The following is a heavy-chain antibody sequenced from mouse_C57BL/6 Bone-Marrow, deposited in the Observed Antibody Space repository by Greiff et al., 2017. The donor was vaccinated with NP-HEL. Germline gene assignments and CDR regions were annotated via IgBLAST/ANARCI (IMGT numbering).Heavy chain of an antibody. Sequence: QVQLKESGPELVKPGASVKISCKASGYAFSSSWMNWVKQRPGKGLEWIGRIYPGDGDTNYNGKFKGKATLTADKSSSTAYMQLSSLTSEDSAVYFCAIYYGDSRYVDVWGTGTTVTVSS. J-gene: IGHJ1*03. CDR2: IYPGDGDT. D-gene: IGHD2-13*01. CDR3: AIYYGDSRYVDV. V-gene: IGHV1-82*01. CDR1: GYAFSSSW.